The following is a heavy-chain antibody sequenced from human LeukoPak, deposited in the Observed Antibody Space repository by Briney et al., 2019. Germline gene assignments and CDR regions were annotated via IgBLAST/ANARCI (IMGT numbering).Heavy chain of an antibody. V-gene: IGHV3-23*01. CDR1: GFTFSNYA. CDR2: ISGGVGTT. Sequence: PGGSLRLSCAASGFTFSNYAMSWVRQAPEKGLEWVSAISGGVGTTYYADSVKGRFTISRDNSKNTLSLQMNSLRAEDTAVYFCARAISGYNYGLDYWGQGTLVTVSS. D-gene: IGHD5-18*01. CDR3: ARAISGYNYGLDY. J-gene: IGHJ4*02.